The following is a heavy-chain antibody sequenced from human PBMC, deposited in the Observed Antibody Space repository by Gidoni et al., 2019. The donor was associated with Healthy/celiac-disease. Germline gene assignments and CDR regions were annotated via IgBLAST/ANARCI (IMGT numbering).Heavy chain of an antibody. CDR3: AKGMDRGVIIYYYYGMDV. CDR1: GFTFSSYA. J-gene: IGHJ6*02. Sequence: EVQLLESGGGLVQPGGSLRLSCAAPGFTFSSYAMSWVRQAPGKGLEWISAISGSGGSTYYADSVKGRFTISRDNSQNTLYLQMNSLRAEDTAVYYCAKGMDRGVIIYYYYGMDVWGQGTTVTVSS. V-gene: IGHV3-23*01. D-gene: IGHD3-10*01. CDR2: ISGSGGST.